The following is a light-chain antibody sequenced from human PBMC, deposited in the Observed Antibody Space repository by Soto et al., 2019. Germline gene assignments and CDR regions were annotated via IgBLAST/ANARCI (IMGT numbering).Light chain of an antibody. Sequence: EIVMTQSPATLSVSPGERATLSCRASQSASNNLAWYQQKPGQAPRLLIYVASTRATGIPARFSGSGSGTEFTLTISSLQSEDFAVYSCQQYNKWPLTFGQGTKVEI. V-gene: IGKV3-15*01. CDR2: VAS. CDR1: QSASNN. J-gene: IGKJ1*01. CDR3: QQYNKWPLT.